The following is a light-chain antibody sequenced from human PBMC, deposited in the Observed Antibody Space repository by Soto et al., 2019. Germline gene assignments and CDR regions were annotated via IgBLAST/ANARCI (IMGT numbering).Light chain of an antibody. Sequence: DIQMTQSPSSLSASVGDRVTITCRASQTITRYLNWYQQKSGQAPKLLINAASTLRSGVPSRFSGSGSGTDFALSIDSLEPEDFATYGCQQSYKSPCSFGRGTKVDMK. CDR2: AAS. CDR3: QQSYKSPCS. V-gene: IGKV1-39*01. J-gene: IGKJ3*01. CDR1: QTITRY.